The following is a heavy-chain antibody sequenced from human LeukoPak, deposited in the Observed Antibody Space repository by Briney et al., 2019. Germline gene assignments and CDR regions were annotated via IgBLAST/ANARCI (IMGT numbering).Heavy chain of an antibody. CDR1: VYTFIDYY. CDR2: INPKSGGT. D-gene: IGHD6-19*01. J-gene: IGHJ4*02. Sequence: ASVTVSFKSSVYTFIDYYMHWVRQAPGQGLEWMGWINPKSGGTSYAQRFQGRVTMTKDTSISTAYMELSSLRPDDTAAYYCARDPRIIAVAGPYHFDHWGQGTLVTVSS. V-gene: IGHV1-2*02. CDR3: ARDPRIIAVAGPYHFDH.